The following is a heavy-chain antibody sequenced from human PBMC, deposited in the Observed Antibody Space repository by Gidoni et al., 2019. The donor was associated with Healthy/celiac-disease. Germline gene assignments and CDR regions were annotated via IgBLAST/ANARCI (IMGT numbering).Heavy chain of an antibody. CDR1: GFTFSSYS. J-gene: IGHJ6*02. CDR2: ISSSSSYI. CDR3: ARGIGQLAGYYYGMDV. V-gene: IGHV3-21*01. D-gene: IGHD6-13*01. Sequence: LVESGGGLVKPGGSLRLSCAASGFTFSSYSMNWVRQAPGQGLEWVSSISSSSSYIYYADSVKGRFTISRDNAKHSLYLQMNSLRAEDTAVYYCARGIGQLAGYYYGMDVWGQGTTVTVSS.